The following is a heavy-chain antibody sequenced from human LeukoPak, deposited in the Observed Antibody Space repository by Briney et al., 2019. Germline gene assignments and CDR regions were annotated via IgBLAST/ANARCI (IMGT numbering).Heavy chain of an antibody. J-gene: IGHJ4*02. CDR2: ISSSSETI. D-gene: IGHD6-19*01. CDR3: VRGASGWSLGY. Sequence: GSLRLSCAASGFTFSSYWMSWVRQAPGKGLEWLSYISSSSETIYYADSVKGRFTISRDNAKNSLYLQMNSLRAEDTAVYYCVRGASGWSLGYWGQGSLVTVSS. V-gene: IGHV3-48*04. CDR1: GFTFSSYW.